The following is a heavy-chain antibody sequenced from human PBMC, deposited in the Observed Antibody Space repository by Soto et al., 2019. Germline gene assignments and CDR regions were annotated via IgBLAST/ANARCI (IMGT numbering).Heavy chain of an antibody. CDR3: TPDKIRLTLGYYYYMDV. D-gene: IGHD3-10*01. CDR1: GFTFGDYA. Sequence: GGSLRLSCTASGFTFGDYAMSWFRQAPGKGLEWVGFIRSKAYGGTTEYAASVKGRFTISRDDSKSIAYLQMNSLKTEDTAVYYCTPDKIRLTLGYYYYMDVWGKGTTVTVSS. CDR2: IRSKAYGGTT. J-gene: IGHJ6*03. V-gene: IGHV3-49*03.